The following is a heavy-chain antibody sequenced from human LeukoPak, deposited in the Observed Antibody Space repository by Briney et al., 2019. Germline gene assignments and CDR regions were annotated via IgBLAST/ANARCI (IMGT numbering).Heavy chain of an antibody. Sequence: KPSETLSLTCTVSGGSITNFYWSWVRQPPGKGLELIGYIHYTGSTFYNPSLKSRVTISVDMSKNQFSLKLTSVTAADTAMYYCAREVGYYDSSGFFDYWGQGTLVTVSS. J-gene: IGHJ4*02. D-gene: IGHD3-22*01. CDR2: IHYTGST. CDR3: AREVGYYDSSGFFDY. CDR1: GGSITNFY. V-gene: IGHV4-59*01.